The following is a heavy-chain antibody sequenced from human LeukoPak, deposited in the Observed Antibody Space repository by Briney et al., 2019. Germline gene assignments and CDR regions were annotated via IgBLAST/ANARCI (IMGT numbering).Heavy chain of an antibody. CDR1: GYTFTSNY. CDR3: ARDQEGFDY. V-gene: IGHV1-46*01. J-gene: IGHJ4*02. Sequence: ASVKVSCKASGYTFTSNYIHWVRQAPGQGLEWMGMIYPRDGSTSYAQKFQGRVTVTRDTSTSTVHMELSGLSSEDTAVYYCARDQEGFDYWGQGTLVTVSS. CDR2: IYPRDGST.